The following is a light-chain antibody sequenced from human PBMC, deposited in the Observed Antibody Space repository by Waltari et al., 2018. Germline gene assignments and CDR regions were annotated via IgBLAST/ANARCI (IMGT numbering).Light chain of an antibody. CDR3: SSYAGSSKGV. CDR1: SSDVGTYKR. Sequence: QSALTQPASVSGSPGQSITISCTGTSSDVGTYKRVSWYQQHPGKAPKLMIYAVSTRPSGVSDRFSGSKSGDMASRTISGLQPEDEAEYFCSSYAGSSKGVFGGGTKVTVL. V-gene: IGLV2-23*02. CDR2: AVS. J-gene: IGLJ2*01.